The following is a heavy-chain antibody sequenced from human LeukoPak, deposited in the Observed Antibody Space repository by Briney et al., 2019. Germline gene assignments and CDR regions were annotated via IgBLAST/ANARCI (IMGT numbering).Heavy chain of an antibody. CDR2: IKQDGSEK. J-gene: IGHJ4*02. CDR3: ARENTAMGDDYFDY. Sequence: GGSLRLSCAASGFTFSSYWMSWVRQAPGKGLEWVANIKQDGSEKYYVDSVKGRFTISRDNAKNSLYLQMNSLRAEDMAVYYCARENTAMGDDYFDYWGQGTLVTVSS. D-gene: IGHD5-18*01. CDR1: GFTFSSYW. V-gene: IGHV3-7*01.